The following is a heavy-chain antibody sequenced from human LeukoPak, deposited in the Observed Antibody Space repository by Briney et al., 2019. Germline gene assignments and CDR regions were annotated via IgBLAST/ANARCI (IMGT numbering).Heavy chain of an antibody. D-gene: IGHD1-26*01. V-gene: IGHV3-23*01. CDR3: AKRDIGTYYH. J-gene: IGHJ5*02. CDR1: GFTFSSYD. Sequence: GGSLRLSRAAPGFTFSSYDMSWVRQAPGKGLEWVSDISGSGDTTYYADSVKGRFTISRDNSKNTLYLQINSLRAEDTAVYYCAKRDIGTYYHWGQGTLVTVSS. CDR2: ISGSGDTT.